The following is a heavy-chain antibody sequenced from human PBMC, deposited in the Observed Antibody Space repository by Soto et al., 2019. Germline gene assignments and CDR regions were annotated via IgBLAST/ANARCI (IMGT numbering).Heavy chain of an antibody. D-gene: IGHD3-9*01. CDR3: LQAEAGIRDFDWLLYNAFDI. J-gene: IGHJ3*02. Sequence: SETLSLTXTVSGGSLSSGGYYWSLIRQHPGKGLEWIGYIYYSGSTYYNPSLKSRVTISVDTSKNQFSLKLSSVTAADTAVYFFLQAEAGIRDFDWLLYNAFDIWGQGTMVTVSS. CDR2: IYYSGST. V-gene: IGHV4-31*03. CDR1: GGSLSSGGYY.